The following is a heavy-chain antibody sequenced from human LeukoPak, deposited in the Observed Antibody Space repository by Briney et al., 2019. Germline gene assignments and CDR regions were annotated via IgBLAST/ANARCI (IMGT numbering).Heavy chain of an antibody. CDR3: ARVLRDGYNYGTFAFDI. CDR2: IYTSGST. V-gene: IGHV4-4*07. D-gene: IGHD5-24*01. Sequence: TPSETLSLTCTVSGGSISSYYWSWIRQPAGKGLEWIGRIYTSGSTNYNPSLKSRVTMSVDTSKNQFSLKLSSVTAADTAVYYCARVLRDGYNYGTFAFDIWGQGTMVTVSS. CDR1: GGSISSYY. J-gene: IGHJ3*02.